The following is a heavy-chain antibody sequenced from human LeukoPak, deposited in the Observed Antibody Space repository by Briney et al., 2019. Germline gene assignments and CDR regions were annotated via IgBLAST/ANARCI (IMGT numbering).Heavy chain of an antibody. CDR3: AKDGGDIVVVPAAIRAYYFDY. J-gene: IGHJ4*02. CDR1: GFTFSSYA. CDR2: ISGSGGST. D-gene: IGHD2-2*02. V-gene: IGHV3-23*01. Sequence: GGSLRLSCAASGFTFSSYAMSWVRQAPGKGLEWVSAISGSGGSTYYADSVKGRFTISRDNSKNTLYLQMNSLRAEDTAVYYCAKDGGDIVVVPAAIRAYYFDYWGQGTLVTVSS.